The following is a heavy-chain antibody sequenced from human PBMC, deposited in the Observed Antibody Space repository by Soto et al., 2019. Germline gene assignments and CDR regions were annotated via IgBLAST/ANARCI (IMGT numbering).Heavy chain of an antibody. CDR3: ARDIMGGAFDI. CDR1: GFTFVNYW. V-gene: IGHV3-7*05. CDR2: IKVDGSEK. D-gene: IGHD2-8*01. Sequence: EVPLVESGGGSVQPGGSLRLSCAASGFTFVNYWMNWVRQAPGKGLEWVANIKVDGSEKYFVDSVRGRFTISRDNAKNLVSLQMSSLRAVDTAVYYCARDIMGGAFDIWGQGTMVTVSS. J-gene: IGHJ3*02.